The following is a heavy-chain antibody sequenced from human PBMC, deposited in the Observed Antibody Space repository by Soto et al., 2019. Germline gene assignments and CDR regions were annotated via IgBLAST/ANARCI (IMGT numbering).Heavy chain of an antibody. CDR2: IRGKRGNDGT. V-gene: IGHV3-73*02. D-gene: IGHD2-2*01. CDR1: GFAFSDSA. J-gene: IGHJ4*02. CDR3: TRRRDWPAVDPLDY. Sequence: EVQLVESGGGLVQPGGSLKLSCAASGFAFSDSAMHWVRQASGKGLEWIGRIRGKRGNDGTAYAASVKGRFTISRDDSQTTTYLQMNSLKIEDTAVYSCTRRRDWPAVDPLDYGGQGTLVTVSS.